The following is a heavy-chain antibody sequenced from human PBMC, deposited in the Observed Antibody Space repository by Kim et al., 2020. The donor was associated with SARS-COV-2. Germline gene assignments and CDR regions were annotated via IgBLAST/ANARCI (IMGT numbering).Heavy chain of an antibody. CDR2: IWYDGSNK. V-gene: IGHV3-33*06. J-gene: IGHJ4*02. CDR1: GFTFSSYA. CDR3: AKSGGISMVRGVSY. D-gene: IGHD3-10*01. Sequence: GGSLRLSCAASGFTFSSYAMHWVRQAPGKGLEWVAVIWYDGSNKYYADSVKGRFTISRDNSKNTLYLQMNSLRAEDTAVYYCAKSGGISMVRGVSYWGQGTLVTVSS.